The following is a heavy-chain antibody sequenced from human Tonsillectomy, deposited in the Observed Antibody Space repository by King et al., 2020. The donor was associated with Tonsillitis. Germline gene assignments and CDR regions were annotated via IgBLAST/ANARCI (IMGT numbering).Heavy chain of an antibody. CDR2: MNHSGSI. CDR3: ARSAFYLDV. J-gene: IGHJ6*03. V-gene: IGHV4-34*01. CDR1: GGSFSGYY. Sequence: VQLQQWGAGLLKPSETLSLTCAVYGGSFSGYYWSWIRQPPGKGLEWIGEMNHSGSINYNPSLKSRATMSVDTSKNQFSLKVSSVTAADTAVYFCARSAFYLDVWGKGTTVTVS.